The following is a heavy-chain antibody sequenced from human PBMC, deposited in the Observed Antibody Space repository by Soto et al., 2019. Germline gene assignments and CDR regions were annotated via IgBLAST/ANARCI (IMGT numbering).Heavy chain of an antibody. CDR1: GGTFSSYA. CDR3: ARDRGSTMGGNSGYYYYGMDV. D-gene: IGHD2-21*02. V-gene: IGHV1-69*13. CDR2: IIPIFGTA. J-gene: IGHJ6*02. Sequence: EASVKVSCKASGGTFSSYAISWVRQAPGQGLEWMGGIIPIFGTANYAQKFQGRVTITADESTSTAYMELSSLRSEDTAVYYCARDRGSTMGGNSGYYYYGMDVWGQGTTVTVSS.